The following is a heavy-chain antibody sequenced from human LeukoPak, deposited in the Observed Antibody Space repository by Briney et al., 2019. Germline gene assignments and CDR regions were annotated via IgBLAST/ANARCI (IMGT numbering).Heavy chain of an antibody. CDR1: GFTFSSYD. D-gene: IGHD5-18*01. J-gene: IGHJ4*02. V-gene: IGHV3-13*01. CDR3: AREVDTAMVDY. Sequence: PGGSLRLSCAASGFTFSSYDMHWVRQATGKGLEWVSAIGTAGDTYYPGSVKGRFTISRENAKNSLYLQMNSLRAEDTAVYYCAREVDTAMVDYWGQGTLVTVSS. CDR2: IGTAGDT.